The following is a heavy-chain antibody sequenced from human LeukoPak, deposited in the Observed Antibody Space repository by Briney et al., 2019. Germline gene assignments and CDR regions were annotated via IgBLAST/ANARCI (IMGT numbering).Heavy chain of an antibody. CDR2: VWYDGSNK. V-gene: IGHV3-33*01. CDR1: GFAFSRSG. J-gene: IGHJ4*02. D-gene: IGHD6-13*01. Sequence: SGGSLRLSCAASGFAFSRSGMHWVRQAPGKGLEWVAVVWYDGSNKHYADSVKGRFTISRDNSNNTPYLQMNSLRAEDTAVYYCARDPKYSNSWFFDYWGQGTLVTVSS. CDR3: ARDPKYSNSWFFDY.